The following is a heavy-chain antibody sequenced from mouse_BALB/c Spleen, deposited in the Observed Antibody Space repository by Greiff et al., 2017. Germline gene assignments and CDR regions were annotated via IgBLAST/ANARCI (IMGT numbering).Heavy chain of an antibody. D-gene: IGHD2-1*01. CDR2: ISNGGGST. J-gene: IGHJ4*01. CDR3: ARHGDGNYVSAMDY. V-gene: IGHV5-12-2*01. CDR1: GFTFSSYT. Sequence: EVQLVESGGGLVQPGGSLKLSCAASGFTFSSYTMSWVRQTPEKRLEWVAYISNGGGSTYYPDTVTGRFTISRDNAKNTLYLQMSSLKSEDTAMYYCARHGDGNYVSAMDYWGQGTSVTVSS.